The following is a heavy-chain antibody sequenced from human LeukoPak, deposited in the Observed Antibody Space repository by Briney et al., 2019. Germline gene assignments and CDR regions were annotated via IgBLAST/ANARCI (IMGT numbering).Heavy chain of an antibody. D-gene: IGHD6-13*01. Sequence: SETLSLTCTVSGGSLSSSSYYWGWIRQPPGKGLEWIGSIYYSGSTYYNPSLKSRVTISVDTSKNQFSLKLSSVTAADTAVYYCARQLAAAWFDPWGQGTLVTVSS. CDR3: ARQLAAAWFDP. CDR2: IYYSGST. CDR1: GGSLSSSSYY. J-gene: IGHJ5*02. V-gene: IGHV4-39*01.